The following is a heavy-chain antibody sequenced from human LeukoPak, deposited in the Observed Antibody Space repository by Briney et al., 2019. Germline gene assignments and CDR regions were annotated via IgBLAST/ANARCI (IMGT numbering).Heavy chain of an antibody. J-gene: IGHJ6*03. CDR1: GGSISSSSYY. Sequence: SETLSLTCTVSGGSISSSSYYWGWIRQPPGKGLEWIGSIYYSGSTYYNPSLKSRVTISVDTSKNQFSLKLSSVTAADTAVYYCARQDPVRFLEWLPHYYMDVWGKGTTVTVSS. D-gene: IGHD3-3*01. CDR2: IYYSGST. V-gene: IGHV4-39*01. CDR3: ARQDPVRFLEWLPHYYMDV.